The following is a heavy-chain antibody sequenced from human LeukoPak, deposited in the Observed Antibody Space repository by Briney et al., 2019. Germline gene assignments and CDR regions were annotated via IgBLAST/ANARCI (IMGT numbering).Heavy chain of an antibody. J-gene: IGHJ4*02. Sequence: PSETLSLTCAISGHSSTRGYYWAWLRPSPGKGLEWIATFFQSEKSFYNASLKSRVIMSLDTSKSQFSLNLTSVTAADTAVYYCARVLPVPYLLDSWGQGTHVTVSS. CDR3: ARVLPVPYLLDS. V-gene: IGHV4-38-2*01. D-gene: IGHD2/OR15-2a*01. CDR1: GHSSTRGYY. CDR2: FFQSEKS.